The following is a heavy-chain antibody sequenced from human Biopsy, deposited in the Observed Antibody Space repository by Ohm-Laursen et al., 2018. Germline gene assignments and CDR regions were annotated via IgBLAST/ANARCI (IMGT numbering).Heavy chain of an antibody. J-gene: IGHJ6*02. D-gene: IGHD3-9*01. CDR2: INPNSGNA. V-gene: IGHV1-2*02. CDR3: ARVPAYPSIDGYYGLDL. Sequence: ASVKVSCKASGYTFAGYYLHWARQAPGHGLEWMGWINPNSGNANYAQSFQGRLTMTRDTSISTAYMELTSLTFDDTAIYYCARVPAYPSIDGYYGLDLWGQGTTVIVSS. CDR1: GYTFAGYY.